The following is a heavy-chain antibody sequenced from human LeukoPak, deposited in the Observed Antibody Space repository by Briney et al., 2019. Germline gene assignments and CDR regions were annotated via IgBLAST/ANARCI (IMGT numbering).Heavy chain of an antibody. CDR2: IYPGYSYT. CDR1: GYSFTTYW. CDR3: VTLLSTAVGHY. D-gene: IGHD5/OR15-5a*01. V-gene: IGHV5-51*01. Sequence: GESLKISCKGSGYSFTTYWIVLVRQRPGKGLEWVGIIYPGYSYTRYSPSFQGQVTISADKSISPAYLQWSSLKASDTAMYYCVTLLSTAVGHYWGQGTLVTVSS. J-gene: IGHJ4*02.